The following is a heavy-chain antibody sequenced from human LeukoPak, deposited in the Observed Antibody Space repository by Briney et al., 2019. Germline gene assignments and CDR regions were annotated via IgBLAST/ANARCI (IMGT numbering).Heavy chain of an antibody. J-gene: IGHJ4*02. V-gene: IGHV3-23*01. CDR2: INTDGSST. D-gene: IGHD3-22*01. CDR1: GFTFSSYA. Sequence: GGSLRLSCAASGFTFSSYAMSWVRQAPGKGLEWVSRINTDGSSTTYADSVKGRLTISRDNSKNTLFLQMNSLRAEDTAVYYCTKLQASSSYSPGDYWGQGTLVAVSS. CDR3: TKLQASSSYSPGDY.